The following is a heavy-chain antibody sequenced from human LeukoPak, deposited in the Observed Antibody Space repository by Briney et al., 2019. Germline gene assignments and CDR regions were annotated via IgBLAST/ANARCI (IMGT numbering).Heavy chain of an antibody. J-gene: IGHJ6*03. D-gene: IGHD2-15*01. CDR3: GRVSGYCSGGSCYYYYYYMDV. CDR1: GGSFSGYY. CDR2: INHSGST. V-gene: IGHV4-34*01. Sequence: PSETLSLTCAVYGGSFSGYYWSWIRQPPGKGLEWIGEINHSGSTNYNPSLKSRVTISVDTSKNQFSLKLSSVTAADTAVYYCGRVSGYCSGGSCYYYYYYMDVWGKGTTVTVSS.